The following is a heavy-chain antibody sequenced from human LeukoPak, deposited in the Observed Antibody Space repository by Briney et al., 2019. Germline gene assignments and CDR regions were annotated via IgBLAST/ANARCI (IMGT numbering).Heavy chain of an antibody. CDR3: ARDFTPPHCTTPNCPRGGWFDP. V-gene: IGHV1-18*01. CDR1: DYTFSNYG. CDR2: INPYNGNT. J-gene: IGHJ5*02. D-gene: IGHD2-8*01. Sequence: ASVKVSCKASDYTFSNYGISWVRQAPGQGLEWMGWINPYNGNTRYAENLQGRVTMTTDTSTSTAYMELRSLRSVDTAIYYCARDFTPPHCTTPNCPRGGWFDPWGQGTLVTVSS.